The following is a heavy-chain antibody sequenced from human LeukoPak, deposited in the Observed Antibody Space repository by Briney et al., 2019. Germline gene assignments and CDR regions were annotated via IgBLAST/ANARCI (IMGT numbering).Heavy chain of an antibody. Sequence: PGRSLRLSCAASGYTFSSYRMSWVHQAPGKGLEWVANIKQDGSEKYYVDSVKGRFTISRENAKNSLYLQINSLRAEDTAVYYCAREYSGSYGYYYYYYMDVWGKGTTVTVSS. CDR2: IKQDGSEK. CDR3: AREYSGSYGYYYYYYMDV. J-gene: IGHJ6*03. V-gene: IGHV3-7*01. CDR1: GYTFSSYR. D-gene: IGHD1-26*01.